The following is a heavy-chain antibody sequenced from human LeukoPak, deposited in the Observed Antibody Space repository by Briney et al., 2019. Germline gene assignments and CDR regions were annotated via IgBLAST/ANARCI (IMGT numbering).Heavy chain of an antibody. D-gene: IGHD3-10*01. CDR3: ARRGYYGSGSSRYYYYYYMDV. CDR2: IYTSGST. J-gene: IGHJ6*03. Sequence: SETLSLTCTVSGGSISSYYRSWIRQAPGKGLEWIGYIYTSGSTNYNPSLKSRVTISVDTSKNQFSLKLSSVTAADTAVYYCARRGYYGSGSSRYYYYYYMDVWGKGTTVTVSS. V-gene: IGHV4-4*09. CDR1: GGSISSYY.